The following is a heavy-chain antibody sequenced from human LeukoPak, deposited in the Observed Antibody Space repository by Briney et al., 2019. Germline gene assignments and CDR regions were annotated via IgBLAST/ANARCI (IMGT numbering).Heavy chain of an antibody. CDR2: IYYSGST. Sequence: SETLSLTCTVSGGSISSYYWSWIRQPPGKGLEWIGYIYYSGSTNCNPSLKSRVTISVDTSKNQFSLKLSSVTAADTAVYYCAREMGKGYSYGYATNDAFDIWGQGTMVTVSS. V-gene: IGHV4-59*01. CDR1: GGSISSYY. CDR3: AREMGKGYSYGYATNDAFDI. J-gene: IGHJ3*02. D-gene: IGHD5-18*01.